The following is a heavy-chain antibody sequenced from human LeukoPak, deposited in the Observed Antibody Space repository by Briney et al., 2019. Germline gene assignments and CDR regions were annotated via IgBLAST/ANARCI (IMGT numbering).Heavy chain of an antibody. CDR1: GASMCSYY. D-gene: IGHD1-1*01. V-gene: IGHV4-59*08. J-gene: IGHJ4*02. CDR2: ISDSGST. Sequence: SETLSLTCTVCGASMCSYYWSWLRQPPGKGLEWIGCISDSGSTNYNPSLKSRVTISVDTSKNQFSLRLSSVTATDTAVYFCSRHVYRKTSAGTNYFDYWGQGTLVTVSS. CDR3: SRHVYRKTSAGTNYFDY.